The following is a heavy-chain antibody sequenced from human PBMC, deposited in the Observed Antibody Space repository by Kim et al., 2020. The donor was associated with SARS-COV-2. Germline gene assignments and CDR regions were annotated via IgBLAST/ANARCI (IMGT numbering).Heavy chain of an antibody. CDR2: IDPSDSYT. V-gene: IGHV5-10-1*01. CDR3: ARSDPYSSSWYYYYGMDV. Sequence: GESLKISCKGSGYSFTSYWISWVRQMPGKGLEWMGRIDPSDSYTNYSPSFQGHVTISADKSISTAYLQWSSLKASDTAMYYCARSDPYSSSWYYYYGMDVWGQGTTVTVSS. D-gene: IGHD6-13*01. J-gene: IGHJ6*02. CDR1: GYSFTSYW.